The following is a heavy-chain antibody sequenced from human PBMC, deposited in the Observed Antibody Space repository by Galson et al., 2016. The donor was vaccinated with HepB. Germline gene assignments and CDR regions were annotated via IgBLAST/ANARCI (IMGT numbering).Heavy chain of an antibody. CDR3: ARDGISSLDQ. CDR1: GFTFSSYG. J-gene: IGHJ4*02. Sequence: SLRLSCAASGFTFSSYGMHWVRQAPGKGLDWVALITPEGSDTYYADAVKGRFTISRDNSKNMLSLQMNSLRAEDTAIYYCARDGISSLDQWGQGILGTVSS. CDR2: ITPEGSDT. D-gene: IGHD2/OR15-2a*01. V-gene: IGHV3-30*03.